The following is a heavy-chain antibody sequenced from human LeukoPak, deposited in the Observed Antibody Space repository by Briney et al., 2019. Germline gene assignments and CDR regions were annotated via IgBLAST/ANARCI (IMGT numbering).Heavy chain of an antibody. J-gene: IGHJ4*02. CDR2: IYHSGST. CDR3: ARGAHYYDSSGYLGY. Sequence: SETLSLTCTVSGYSISSGYYWGWIRQPPGKGLEWIGSIYHSGSTNYNPSLKSRVTISVDTSKNQFSLKLSSVTAADTAVYYCARGAHYYDSSGYLGYWGQGTLVTVSS. D-gene: IGHD3-22*01. V-gene: IGHV4-38-2*02. CDR1: GYSISSGYY.